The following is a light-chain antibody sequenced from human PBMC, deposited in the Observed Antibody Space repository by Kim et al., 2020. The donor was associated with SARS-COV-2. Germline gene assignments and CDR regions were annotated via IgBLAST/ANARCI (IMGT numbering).Light chain of an antibody. CDR2: GAS. V-gene: IGKV3-20*01. CDR1: QSISSNY. CDR3: QHDGSSRGVLT. J-gene: IGKJ4*01. Sequence: EEGASPSCRDSQSISSNYLALYKQRPGQAPRLLIFGASSRATGIPDRFSGSGSGTDFTLTISRLEPEDFAVYYCQHDGSSRGVLTFGGGTKLDI.